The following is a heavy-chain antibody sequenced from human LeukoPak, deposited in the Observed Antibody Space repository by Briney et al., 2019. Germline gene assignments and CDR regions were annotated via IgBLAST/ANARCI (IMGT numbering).Heavy chain of an antibody. D-gene: IGHD1-1*01. CDR3: ARVFPGRRPHYYYYGMDV. Sequence: ASVKVSCKASGYTFTSYAMHWVRQAPGQRLEWMGWINAGNGNTKYSQKFQGRVTITRDTSASTAYMELSSLRSEDTAVYYCARVFPGRRPHYYYYGMDVWGQGTTVTVSS. CDR2: INAGNGNT. V-gene: IGHV1-3*01. J-gene: IGHJ6*02. CDR1: GYTFTSYA.